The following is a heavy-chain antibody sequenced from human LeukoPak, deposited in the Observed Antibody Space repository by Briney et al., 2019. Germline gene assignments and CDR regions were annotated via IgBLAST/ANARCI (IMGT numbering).Heavy chain of an antibody. CDR2: VYSGGST. J-gene: IGHJ4*02. V-gene: IGHV3-53*01. D-gene: IGHD3-3*01. CDR1: GFTVSSDY. CDR3: ASGPSYYDFWSGYYQAY. Sequence: PGGSLRLSCAASGFTVSSDYMSWVRQAPGKGLEWVTVVYSGGSTYYADSVKGRFTISRDNSKNTLYLQMNSLRAEDTAVYYCASGPSYYDFWSGYYQAYWGQGTLVTVSS.